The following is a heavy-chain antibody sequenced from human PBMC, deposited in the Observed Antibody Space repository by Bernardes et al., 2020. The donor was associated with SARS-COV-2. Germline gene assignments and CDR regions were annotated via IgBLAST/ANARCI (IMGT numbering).Heavy chain of an antibody. Sequence: ASVKVSCKASGYRFTNFYMYWVRQAPGQGLEWMGIIDPSGGSTSYAQKFQDRVTMTRDTSTSTVYMDLSSLSSGDTAVYYCARGPSEWYGMDVWGQGTRVTVSS. CDR3: ARGPSEWYGMDV. CDR1: GYRFTNFY. D-gene: IGHD3-3*01. V-gene: IGHV1-46*03. J-gene: IGHJ6*02. CDR2: IDPSGGST.